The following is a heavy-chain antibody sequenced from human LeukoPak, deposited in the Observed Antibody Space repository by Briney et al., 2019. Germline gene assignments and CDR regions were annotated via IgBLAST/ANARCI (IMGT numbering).Heavy chain of an antibody. J-gene: IGHJ3*02. CDR2: INAGNGNT. D-gene: IGHD3-3*01. V-gene: IGHV1-3*01. Sequence: ASVKVSCKTSGYTFTSYAIQWVRQAPGQRLEWMGWINAGNGNTKYSQKFQGRVTITRDTSATTAYMELSTLRSEDTAVYYCAREYDFWSPYAFDIWGQGTMVTVSS. CDR3: AREYDFWSPYAFDI. CDR1: GYTFTSYA.